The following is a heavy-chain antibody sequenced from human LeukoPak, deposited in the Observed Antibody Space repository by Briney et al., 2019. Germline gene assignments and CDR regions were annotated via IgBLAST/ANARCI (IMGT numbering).Heavy chain of an antibody. V-gene: IGHV3-48*01. CDR2: ISSSSSTI. J-gene: IGHJ4*02. Sequence: PGGSLRLSCAASGFTFSGYSMNWVRQAPGKGLEWISYISSSSSTIYYADSVKGRLTISRDNAKNSLYLQMNTLRAEDTAVYYCARDPFSSSSFDYWGQGTLVTVSS. CDR1: GFTFSGYS. D-gene: IGHD6-13*01. CDR3: ARDPFSSSSFDY.